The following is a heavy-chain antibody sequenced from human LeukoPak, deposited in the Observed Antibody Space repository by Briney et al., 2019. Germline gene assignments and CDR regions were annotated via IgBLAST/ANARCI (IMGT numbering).Heavy chain of an antibody. CDR1: GFTFSTYS. D-gene: IGHD1-14*01. CDR3: TRDWRNMAFDI. V-gene: IGHV3-21*01. Sequence: PGGSLRLSCAASGFTFSTYSMNWVRQAPGRGLEWVSSISTSYSYIYYADSVTGRFTISRDNAKNSLYLQMNSLRAEDTAVYYCTRDWRNMAFDIWGQGTMVTVSS. J-gene: IGHJ3*02. CDR2: ISTSYSYI.